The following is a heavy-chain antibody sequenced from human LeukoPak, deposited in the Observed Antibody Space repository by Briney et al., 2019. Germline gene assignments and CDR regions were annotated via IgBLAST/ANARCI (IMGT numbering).Heavy chain of an antibody. CDR1: GFTVSSNY. J-gene: IGHJ3*02. Sequence: WGSLRLSCAASGFTVSSNYMSWVRQAPGKGLEWVSEIYSDGRTYYAASVKGRFSISRDNSKNTVYLQMNSLRAEDTAVYYCARELREHGVFDIWGQGTMVTVSS. CDR2: IYSDGRT. CDR3: ARELREHGVFDI. V-gene: IGHV3-53*01. D-gene: IGHD1-26*01.